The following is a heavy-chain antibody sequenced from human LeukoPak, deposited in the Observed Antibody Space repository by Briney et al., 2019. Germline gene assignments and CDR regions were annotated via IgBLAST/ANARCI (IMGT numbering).Heavy chain of an antibody. Sequence: SETLSLTCAVSGGSFSGYYWSWIRQPPGKGLEWIGEINHSGSTNYNPSLKSRVTISVDTSKNQFSLKLSSVTAADTAVYYGARGIAAHGGYYYYYYYMDVWGKGTTVTVSS. V-gene: IGHV4-34*01. J-gene: IGHJ6*03. CDR1: GGSFSGYY. D-gene: IGHD6-6*01. CDR2: INHSGST. CDR3: ARGIAAHGGYYYYYYYMDV.